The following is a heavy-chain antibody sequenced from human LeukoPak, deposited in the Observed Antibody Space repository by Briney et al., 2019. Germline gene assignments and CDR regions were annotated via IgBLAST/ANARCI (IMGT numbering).Heavy chain of an antibody. J-gene: IGHJ1*01. CDR2: TYYRSKWYN. V-gene: IGHV6-1*01. CDR1: GDSVSSNSAA. D-gene: IGHD6-13*01. Sequence: PSQTLSLTCAISGDSVSSNSAAWNWIRQSPSRGLEWLGRTYYRSKWYNDYAVSVKSRITINPDTSKNQFSLQLNSVTPEDTAVYYCARNASAAAGTNLGRYFQHWGQGTLVTVSS. CDR3: ARNASAAAGTNLGRYFQH.